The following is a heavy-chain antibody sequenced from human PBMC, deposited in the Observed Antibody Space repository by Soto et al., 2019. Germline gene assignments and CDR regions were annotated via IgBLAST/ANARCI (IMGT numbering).Heavy chain of an antibody. V-gene: IGHV3-7*01. CDR3: ARDQKRESGTTIFYFDY. CDR1: GFTFSRYW. CDR2: IKQDGSEK. D-gene: IGHD1-7*01. J-gene: IGHJ4*02. Sequence: EVQLVESGGGLGQPGGSLRLSCAASGFTFSRYWMSCVRQAPGKGLEWVANIKQDGSEKYYVDSVKGRFTISRDNAENSLYLQMNSLRAEDTAVYYCARDQKRESGTTIFYFDYWGQVTLVTVSS.